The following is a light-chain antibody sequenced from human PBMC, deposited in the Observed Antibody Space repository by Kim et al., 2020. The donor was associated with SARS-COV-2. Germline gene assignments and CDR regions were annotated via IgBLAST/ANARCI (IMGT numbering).Light chain of an antibody. J-gene: IGKJ4*01. V-gene: IGKV2-29*02. CDR1: QTVLHSDGKTY. Sequence: EIVMTQTPLSLSVTTGQPASISCKSSQTVLHSDGKTYLYWYMQKPGQSPQLLIHEVSSRFSGVPDRFSGSGSGTDFTLVISRVEAEDVGDYYCMQGTQVPLTFGGGTKLEI. CDR3: MQGTQVPLT. CDR2: EVS.